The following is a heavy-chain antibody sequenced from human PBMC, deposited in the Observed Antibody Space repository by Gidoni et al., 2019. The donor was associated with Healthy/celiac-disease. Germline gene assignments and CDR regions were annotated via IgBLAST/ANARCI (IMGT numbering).Heavy chain of an antibody. CDR1: GYTFTGYY. CDR3: ARTLYRTWFDP. D-gene: IGHD2-8*01. Sequence: QVQLVQSWAAVKTAGAAVKVSCTASGYTFTGYYMHWVRQAPGQGLEWMGWINPNIGVTNYAQKFQGRVTMTRVTSISTAYMVLSRLRSDDTAVYYCARTLYRTWFDPWGQGTLVTVSS. V-gene: IGHV1-2*02. CDR2: INPNIGVT. J-gene: IGHJ5*02.